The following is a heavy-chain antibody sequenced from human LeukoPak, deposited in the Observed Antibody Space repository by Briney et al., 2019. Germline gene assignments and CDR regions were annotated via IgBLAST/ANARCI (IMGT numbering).Heavy chain of an antibody. Sequence: SETLSLTCTVSGGSISSGDYYWSWIRQPPGKGLEWIGYIYYSGSTYYNPSLKSRVTISVDTSKNQFSLKLSSVTAADTAVCYCARYYYGSGSYYAFFDYWGQGTLVTVSS. CDR2: IYYSGST. V-gene: IGHV4-30-4*08. D-gene: IGHD3-10*01. CDR1: GGSISSGDYY. J-gene: IGHJ4*02. CDR3: ARYYYGSGSYYAFFDY.